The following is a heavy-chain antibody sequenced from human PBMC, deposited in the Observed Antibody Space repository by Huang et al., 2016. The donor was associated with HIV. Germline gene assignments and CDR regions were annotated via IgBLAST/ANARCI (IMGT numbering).Heavy chain of an antibody. CDR2: IRQDVVEI. D-gene: IGHD3-3*01. V-gene: IGHV3-7*04. Sequence: EVQLVESGGGLVQPGGSLRLACAASGFTFRSYWMIWVSQDPVNGLECVTKIRQDVVEIYYVDFVNVPFTISRNTVKNALYLQMYSLRVEDTALYYCARGGAPYYYFWSGGHHYGMDVWGQGTTVTVSS. CDR1: GFTFRSYW. J-gene: IGHJ6*02. CDR3: ARGGAPYYYFWSGGHHYGMDV.